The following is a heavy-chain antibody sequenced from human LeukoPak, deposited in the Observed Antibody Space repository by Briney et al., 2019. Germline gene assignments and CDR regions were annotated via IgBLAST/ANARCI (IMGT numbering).Heavy chain of an antibody. CDR1: GGSISSYY. Sequence: SETLSLTCTVSGGSISSYYWSWIRQPPGKGLEWIGYIYYSGSTNYNPSLKSRVTISVDTSKNQFSLKLRSVTAADTAVYYCARGFTVRGSQFDPWGQGTLVTVSS. J-gene: IGHJ5*02. CDR3: ARGFTVRGSQFDP. V-gene: IGHV4-59*12. CDR2: IYYSGST. D-gene: IGHD3-10*01.